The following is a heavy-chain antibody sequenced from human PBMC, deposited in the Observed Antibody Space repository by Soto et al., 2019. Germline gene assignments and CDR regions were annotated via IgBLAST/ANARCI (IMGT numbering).Heavy chain of an antibody. V-gene: IGHV3-23*01. D-gene: IGHD2-2*01. J-gene: IGHJ5*02. CDR2: ISGSGGST. CDR3: AKAPSEVVPAAKGWCDP. CDR1: GFTFSSYA. Sequence: EVQLLESGGGLVQPGGSLRLSCAASGFTFSSYAMSWVRQAPGKGLEWVSAISGSGGSTYYADSVKGRFTISRDNSKNTLYLQMNSLRAEDTAVYYCAKAPSEVVPAAKGWCDPWCQGTLVTVSS.